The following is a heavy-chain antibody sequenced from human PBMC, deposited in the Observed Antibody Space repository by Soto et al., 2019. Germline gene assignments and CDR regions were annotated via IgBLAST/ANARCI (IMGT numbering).Heavy chain of an antibody. CDR2: ISGSGGST. Sequence: EVQLLESGGGLVQPGGSLRLSCAASGFTFSSYAMSWVRQAPGKGLEWVSAISGSGGSTYYADSVKGRLTISRDNSKNTLYLQMNRLRAEDTAVYYCAKGDPNCSSTSCYVVDYWGQGTLVTVSS. J-gene: IGHJ4*02. CDR3: AKGDPNCSSTSCYVVDY. CDR1: GFTFSSYA. D-gene: IGHD2-2*01. V-gene: IGHV3-23*01.